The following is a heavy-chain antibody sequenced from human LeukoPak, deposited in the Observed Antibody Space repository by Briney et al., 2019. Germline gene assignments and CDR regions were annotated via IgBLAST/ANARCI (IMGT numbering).Heavy chain of an antibody. CDR1: GFTFSNFG. J-gene: IGHJ4*02. D-gene: IGHD5-12*01. CDR3: AKANEYSGYDFLDFDY. Sequence: GGSLRLSCAASGFTFSNFGMSWVRQAPGKGLEWASGISRSAGSTYYADSVKGRFTISRDNSKNTLSLQMNSLRADDTAVYYCAKANEYSGYDFLDFDYWGQGIMVTVSS. CDR2: ISRSAGST. V-gene: IGHV3-23*01.